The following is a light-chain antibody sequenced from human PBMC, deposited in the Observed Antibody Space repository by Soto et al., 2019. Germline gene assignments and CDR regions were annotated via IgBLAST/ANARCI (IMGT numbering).Light chain of an antibody. CDR2: GAS. CDR3: QHYNFWPHS. V-gene: IGKV3-15*01. Sequence: ESVLTQSPGTLSLSPWERATLSCRASQSVSNNYLAWYQQKPGQAPRLLIYGASIRATGVPARFSGSGSGTEFTLTISGLQSEDVSIYFCQHYNFWPHSFGQGTKVDIK. CDR1: QSVSNN. J-gene: IGKJ2*01.